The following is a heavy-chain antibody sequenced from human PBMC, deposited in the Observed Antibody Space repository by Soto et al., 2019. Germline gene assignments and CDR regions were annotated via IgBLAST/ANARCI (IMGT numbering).Heavy chain of an antibody. V-gene: IGHV3-74*01. CDR1: GFTFSNYW. Sequence: EVQLVESGGGLVQPGGSLRLSCVGSGFTFSNYWMHWVRQTPGEGLVWVSRLNSDGSNTDYADSVKGRFIISRDNAKNTVYLQMNSLRADDTALYYCARGAKGQWLVDFWGQGTLVTVSS. D-gene: IGHD6-19*01. CDR2: LNSDGSNT. J-gene: IGHJ4*02. CDR3: ARGAKGQWLVDF.